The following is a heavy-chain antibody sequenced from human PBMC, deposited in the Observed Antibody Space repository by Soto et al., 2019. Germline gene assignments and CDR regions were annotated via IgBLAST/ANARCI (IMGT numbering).Heavy chain of an antibody. D-gene: IGHD2-2*02. CDR1: GCTFSSYA. J-gene: IGHJ6*02. V-gene: IGHV1-69*01. Sequence: KVCCKSSGCTFSSYAISWVRHAPGQGLEWMGGIIPIFGTANYAQKFQGRVTITADESTSTAYMELSSLRSEDTAVYYCARAAPYCSSTSCYMDLYYYYYGMDVWGQGTTVTVSS. CDR2: IIPIFGTA. CDR3: ARAAPYCSSTSCYMDLYYYYYGMDV.